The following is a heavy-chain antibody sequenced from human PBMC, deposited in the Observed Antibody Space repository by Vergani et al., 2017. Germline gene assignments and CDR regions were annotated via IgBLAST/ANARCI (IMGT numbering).Heavy chain of an antibody. J-gene: IGHJ4*02. CDR2: LCTSGST. CDR1: GAPISYWC. Sequence: QVQMQESGPGLVKTSETLSLTCSASGAPISYWCWSWLRQPAGKGLEWIGRLCTSGSTNYKPSLKRRVTMSIDTSKNQFSLKLTSVTAADTAVYYCATGAGPFDIWGQGTLVTVSS. V-gene: IGHV4-4*07. CDR3: ATGAGPFDI. D-gene: IGHD7-27*01.